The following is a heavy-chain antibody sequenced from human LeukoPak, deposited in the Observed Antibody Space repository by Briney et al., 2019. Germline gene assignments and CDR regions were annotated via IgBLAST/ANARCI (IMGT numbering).Heavy chain of an antibody. V-gene: IGHV1-2*02. CDR3: AREGCSSTSSSSDDAFDI. D-gene: IGHD2-2*01. CDR1: GYTFTGYY. CDR2: INPNSGGT. Sequence: ASVKVSCKASGYTFTGYYMHWVRQAPGQGLEWMGWINPNSGGTHSAQKFQGRVTLTRDTSISTAYMELSRLRSDDTAVYYCAREGCSSTSSSSDDAFDIWGQGTMVTVSS. J-gene: IGHJ3*02.